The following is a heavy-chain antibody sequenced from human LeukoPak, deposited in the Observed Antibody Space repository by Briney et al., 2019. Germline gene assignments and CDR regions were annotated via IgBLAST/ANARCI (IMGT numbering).Heavy chain of an antibody. V-gene: IGHV3-23*01. D-gene: IGHD2/OR15-2a*01. CDR1: GFTFSSYA. J-gene: IGHJ4*02. Sequence: GGSLRLSCAASGFTFSSYAMSWVRQAPGKGLEWVSSISDTGRNTYYADSVKGRFTISRDNSKSTLWLQMNSLRAEDTAVYYCAKTFGSIDPFEYWGQGTLVTVSS. CDR3: AKTFGSIDPFEY. CDR2: ISDTGRNT.